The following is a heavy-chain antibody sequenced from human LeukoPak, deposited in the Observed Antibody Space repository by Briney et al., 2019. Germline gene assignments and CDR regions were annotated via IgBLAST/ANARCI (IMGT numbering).Heavy chain of an antibody. Sequence: ASVKVSCKASGYTFTSYGISWVRQAPGQGLEWMGWMSAYNGNTNYAQKLQGRVTMTTDTSTSTAYMELRSLRSDDTAVYYCAREGSIAAAGTEYYYYGMDVWGQGTTVTVSS. J-gene: IGHJ6*02. CDR1: GYTFTSYG. CDR2: MSAYNGNT. V-gene: IGHV1-18*01. CDR3: AREGSIAAAGTEYYYYGMDV. D-gene: IGHD6-13*01.